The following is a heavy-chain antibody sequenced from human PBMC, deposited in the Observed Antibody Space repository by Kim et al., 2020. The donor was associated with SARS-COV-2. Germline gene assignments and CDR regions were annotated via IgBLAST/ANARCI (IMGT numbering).Heavy chain of an antibody. CDR3: AKGHDLAVLAPLFYGYY. CDR2: ITDGEST. V-gene: IGHV3-23*01. Sequence: GGSLRLSCAASGFTFGESAVRWVRQAPGKGLEWVSGITDGESTYYADSVRGRFTISRDNAKNTIYLQMNNLSAEDTAMYFCAKGHDLAVLAPLFYGYY. D-gene: IGHD4-17*01. J-gene: IGHJ6*01. CDR1: GFTFGESA.